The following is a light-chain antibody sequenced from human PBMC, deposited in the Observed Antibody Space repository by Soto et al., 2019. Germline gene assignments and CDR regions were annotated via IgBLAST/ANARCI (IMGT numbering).Light chain of an antibody. CDR3: NSYSSSSTLYV. CDR2: EVS. CDR1: SSDIGTYNY. Sequence: QSALTQPASVSGSPGQSITISCTGTSSDIGTYNYVSWYQQHQGKAPKLMLYEVSNRPSGVSNRFFGSKSGNTASLTISGLQAEDQADYFCNSYSSSSTLYVFGTGTKLTVL. V-gene: IGLV2-14*01. J-gene: IGLJ1*01.